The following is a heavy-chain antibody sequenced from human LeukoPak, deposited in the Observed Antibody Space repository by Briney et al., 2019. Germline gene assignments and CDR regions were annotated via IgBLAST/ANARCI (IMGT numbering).Heavy chain of an antibody. CDR2: IKENGSQK. CDR1: GLTLSSNW. D-gene: IGHD4/OR15-4a*01. J-gene: IGHJ4*02. Sequence: GGSLRLSCAASGLTLSSNWMHWVRQAPGKGLEWVATIKENGSQKYYVGSVKGRFTISRDNAVYSLHLQMNSLRAEDTAVYYCAREALYGGNRGFDYWGQGILVTVSS. CDR3: AREALYGGNRGFDY. V-gene: IGHV3-7*05.